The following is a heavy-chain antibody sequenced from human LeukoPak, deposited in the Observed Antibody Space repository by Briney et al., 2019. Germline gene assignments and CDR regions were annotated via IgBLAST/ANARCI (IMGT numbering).Heavy chain of an antibody. CDR3: VRNTGLDY. J-gene: IGHJ4*02. V-gene: IGHV3-7*01. CDR2: IRKDASEK. CDR1: GFTFDIYW. Sequence: GGSLRLSCAASGFTFDIYWMNWVRQAPGKGLEWVANIRKDASEKYYVDSVKGRFTISRDNAKNSLYLQMNSLRAEDTAVYYCVRNTGLDYWGQGALVTVAS.